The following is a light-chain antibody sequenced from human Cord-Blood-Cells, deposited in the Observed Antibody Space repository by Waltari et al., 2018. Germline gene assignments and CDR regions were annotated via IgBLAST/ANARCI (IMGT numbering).Light chain of an antibody. J-gene: IGLJ2*01. V-gene: IGLV1-47*01. CDR2: RNN. Sequence: QSVLTQPPSASGTPGQRVTISCSGSSSNIGSNYVYWYQQLPGTAPKRLINRNNKRPSGVPDRFSGSKSGTSGSLAISGLRSEDEADYYCAAWEDSLNGVVFGGGTKLTVL. CDR3: AAWEDSLNGVV. CDR1: SSNIGSNY.